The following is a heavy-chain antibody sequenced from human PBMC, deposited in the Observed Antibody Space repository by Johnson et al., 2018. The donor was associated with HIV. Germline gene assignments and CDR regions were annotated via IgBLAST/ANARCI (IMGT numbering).Heavy chain of an antibody. Sequence: QVLLVESGGGVVQPGRSLRLSCAASGFTFSSYAMHWVRQAPGKGLEWVAVISYDGSNKYYGDSVKGRFTISRDNSKNTLYLQIHSLRADDSGVYFCARDAHRGMAGTWDAFDIWGQGTMVTVSS. CDR3: ARDAHRGMAGTWDAFDI. J-gene: IGHJ3*02. V-gene: IGHV3-30*04. D-gene: IGHD6-19*01. CDR1: GFTFSSYA. CDR2: ISYDGSNK.